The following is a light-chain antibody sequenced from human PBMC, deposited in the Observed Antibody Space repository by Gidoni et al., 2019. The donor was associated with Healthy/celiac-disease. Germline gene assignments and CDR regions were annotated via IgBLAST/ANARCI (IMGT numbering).Light chain of an antibody. CDR3: NSRDSSGNHLRV. J-gene: IGLJ3*02. Sequence: SSELTQDPAVSVALGQTVRITFQGDSLRSYYASWYQQKPGQAPVLVIYGKNNRPSGLPDRFSGSSSGNTASLTITGAQAEDEADYYCNSRDSSGNHLRVFGGGTKLTVL. CDR1: SLRSYY. CDR2: GKN. V-gene: IGLV3-19*01.